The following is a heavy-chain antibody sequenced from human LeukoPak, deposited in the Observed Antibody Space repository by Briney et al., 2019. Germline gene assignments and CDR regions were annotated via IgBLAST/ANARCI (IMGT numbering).Heavy chain of an antibody. Sequence: GGSLRLSXAASGFTFDDYAMHWVRQAPGKGLEWVSLISWDGGSTYYADSVKGRFTISRDNSKNSLYLQMNSLRAEDTALYYCAKYRGGWNYYYYMDVWGKGTTVTVSS. D-gene: IGHD6-19*01. J-gene: IGHJ6*03. V-gene: IGHV3-43D*03. CDR1: GFTFDDYA. CDR3: AKYRGGWNYYYYMDV. CDR2: ISWDGGST.